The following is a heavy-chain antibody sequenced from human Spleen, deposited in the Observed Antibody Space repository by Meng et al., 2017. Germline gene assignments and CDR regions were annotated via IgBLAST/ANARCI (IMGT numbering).Heavy chain of an antibody. J-gene: IGHJ4*02. V-gene: IGHV4-39*01. Sequence: QLQLQVSGPGLVKPSETLSLTCTVSGGSISSSSYYWGWIRQPPGKGLEWIGSIYYTGSTYYNPALKSRVTISLDTSKNQFSLNLSSVTAADTAVYYCARGYCSTTSCYNRYFDYWGLGTLVTVSS. CDR3: ARGYCSTTSCYNRYFDY. D-gene: IGHD2-2*02. CDR2: IYYTGST. CDR1: GGSISSSSYY.